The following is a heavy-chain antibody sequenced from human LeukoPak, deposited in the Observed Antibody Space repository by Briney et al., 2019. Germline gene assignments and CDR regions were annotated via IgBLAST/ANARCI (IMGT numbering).Heavy chain of an antibody. CDR3: AAGAFGGFDY. J-gene: IGHJ4*02. CDR2: ISSSGVKT. CDR1: GFTFTSYA. V-gene: IGHV3-23*01. D-gene: IGHD3-16*01. Sequence: GGSLRLSCAASGFTFTSYAMSWVRQAPEKGLEWVATISSSGVKTNYADSVKGRFTISRNNAKNSLYLQMNSLRDEDTAVYYCAAGAFGGFDYWGQGTLVTVSS.